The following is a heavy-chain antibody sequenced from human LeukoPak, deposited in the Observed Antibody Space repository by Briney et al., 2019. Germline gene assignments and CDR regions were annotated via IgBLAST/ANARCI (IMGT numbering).Heavy chain of an antibody. CDR3: ARDGDIVVVPAAMRYTAMVDHYYGMDV. Sequence: ASVKVSCKASGGTFSSYAISWVRQAPGQGLEWMGGIIPIFGTANYAQKFQGRVTITADESTSTAYMELSSLRSEDTAVYYCARDGDIVVVPAAMRYTAMVDHYYGMDVWGKGTTVTVSS. J-gene: IGHJ6*04. CDR2: IIPIFGTA. V-gene: IGHV1-69*13. CDR1: GGTFSSYA. D-gene: IGHD2-2*01.